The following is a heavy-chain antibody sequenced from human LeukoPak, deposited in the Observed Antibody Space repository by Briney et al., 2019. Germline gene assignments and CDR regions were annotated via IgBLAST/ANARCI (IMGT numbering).Heavy chain of an antibody. V-gene: IGHV1-69*13. CDR3: ARDNGGNSDY. Sequence: ASVKVSCKASGGTFSSYAISWVRQAPGQGLEWMGGIIPIFGTANYAQKFQGRVTITADESTSTAYMELSRLRSDDTAVYYCARDNGGNSDYWGQGTLVTVSS. CDR1: GGTFSSYA. D-gene: IGHD4-23*01. CDR2: IIPIFGTA. J-gene: IGHJ4*02.